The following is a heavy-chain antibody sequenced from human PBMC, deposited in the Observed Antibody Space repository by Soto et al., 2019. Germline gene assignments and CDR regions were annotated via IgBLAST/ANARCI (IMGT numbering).Heavy chain of an antibody. CDR1: GGSISSSSYY. V-gene: IGHV4-39*01. Sequence: SETLSLTCTVSGGSISSSSYYWGWIRQPPGKGLEWIGSIYYSGSTYYNPSLKSRVTISVDTSKNQFSLKLSSVTAADTAVYYCARHGGYDILTGYYLPGWFDPWGQGALVTVSS. CDR2: IYYSGST. D-gene: IGHD3-9*01. J-gene: IGHJ5*02. CDR3: ARHGGYDILTGYYLPGWFDP.